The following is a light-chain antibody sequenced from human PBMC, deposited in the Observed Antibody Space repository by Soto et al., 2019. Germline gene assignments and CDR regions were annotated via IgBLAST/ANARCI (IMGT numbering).Light chain of an antibody. Sequence: DIQMTQSPSTLSASVGDRVTITCRARQSISSWLAWYQQKPGKAPKLLIYKASTLESGVPSRFSGSGSGTEFTLTISSLQPDDFATYYCQHYNTSPWTFGHGTKVEIK. CDR3: QHYNTSPWT. CDR1: QSISSW. J-gene: IGKJ1*01. CDR2: KAS. V-gene: IGKV1-5*03.